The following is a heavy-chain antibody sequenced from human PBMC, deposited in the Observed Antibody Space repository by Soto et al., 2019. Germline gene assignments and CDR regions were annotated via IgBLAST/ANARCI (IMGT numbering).Heavy chain of an antibody. Sequence: EASVKVSCKASGYTFTSYDINWVRQATGQGLEWMGWMNPNSGNTGYAQKFQGRVTMTRNTSISTAYMELSSLRSEDTAVYYCARAPALIVGATSYYFDYWGQGTLVTVSS. CDR2: MNPNSGNT. CDR1: GYTFTSYD. D-gene: IGHD1-26*01. J-gene: IGHJ4*02. CDR3: ARAPALIVGATSYYFDY. V-gene: IGHV1-8*01.